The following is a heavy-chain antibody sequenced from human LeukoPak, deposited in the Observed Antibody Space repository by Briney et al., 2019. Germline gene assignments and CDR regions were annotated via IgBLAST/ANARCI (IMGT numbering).Heavy chain of an antibody. CDR1: GGSFSGYY. CDR2: INHSGST. V-gene: IGHV4-34*01. Sequence: KPSETLSLTCAVYGGSFSGYYWSWIRQPPGKGLEWIGEINHSGSTNYNPSLKSRVTMSVDTSKNQFSLNLSSVTAADTAVYYCARAHSSSWLLFDPWGQGTLVTVSS. CDR3: ARAHSSSWLLFDP. D-gene: IGHD6-13*01. J-gene: IGHJ5*02.